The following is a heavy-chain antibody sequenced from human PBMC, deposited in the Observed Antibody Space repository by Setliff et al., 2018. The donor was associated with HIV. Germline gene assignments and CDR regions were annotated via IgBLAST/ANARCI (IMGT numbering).Heavy chain of an antibody. CDR3: ARGSSSLFGVLVLLPHSYYYMDV. Sequence: TLSLTCAVSGGSFISYYWTWIRQPPGKGLEWIGEINHSGSTNYNPSLKSRVSIAVDMSKNQFSLNLSSVTASDTAVYYCARGSSSLFGVLVLLPHSYYYMDVWGKGTTVTVSS. V-gene: IGHV4-34*01. D-gene: IGHD3-3*01. CDR2: INHSGST. CDR1: GGSFISYY. J-gene: IGHJ6*03.